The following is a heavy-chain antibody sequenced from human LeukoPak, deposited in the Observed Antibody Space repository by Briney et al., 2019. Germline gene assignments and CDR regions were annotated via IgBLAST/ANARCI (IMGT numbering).Heavy chain of an antibody. CDR1: GGSISSSSYY. D-gene: IGHD2-15*01. J-gene: IGHJ5*02. V-gene: IGHV4-39*07. Sequence: PSETLSLTCTVSGGSISSSSYYWGWIRQPPGKGLEWIGSIYYSGSTYYNPSLKSRVTISVDTSKNQFSLKLSSVTAADTAVYYCARGAKDIVVVVAATGGFDPWGQGTLVTVSS. CDR2: IYYSGST. CDR3: ARGAKDIVVVVAATGGFDP.